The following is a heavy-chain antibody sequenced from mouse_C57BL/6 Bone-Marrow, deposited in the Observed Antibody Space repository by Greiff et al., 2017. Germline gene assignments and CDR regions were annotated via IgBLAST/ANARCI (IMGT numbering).Heavy chain of an antibody. Sequence: VKLMESGAELVKPGASVKMSCKASGYTFTTYPIEWMKQNHGKSLEWIGNFHPYNDDTKYNEKFKGKATLTVEKSSSTVYLELSRLTSDDSAVYYCARRGRRGDYFDDWGQGTTLTVSS. CDR3: ARRGRRGDYFDD. J-gene: IGHJ2*01. CDR2: FHPYNDDT. V-gene: IGHV1-47*01. CDR1: GYTFTTYP.